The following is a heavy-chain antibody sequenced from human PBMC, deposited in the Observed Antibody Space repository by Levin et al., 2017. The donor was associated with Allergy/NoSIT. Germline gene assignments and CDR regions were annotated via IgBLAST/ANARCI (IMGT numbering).Heavy chain of an antibody. CDR3: ARDMTTNSEYSSYDFSAFDI. J-gene: IGHJ3*02. CDR2: INPSGGST. V-gene: IGHV1-46*01. Sequence: ASVKVSCKASGYTFTSYYMHWVRQAPGQGLEWMGIINPSGGSTTYAQRFQGRVTMTRDTSTSTVYMELSSLRSEDTAVYYCARDMTTNSEYSSYDFSAFDIWGQGTMVAVSS. CDR1: GYTFTSYY. D-gene: IGHD5-12*01.